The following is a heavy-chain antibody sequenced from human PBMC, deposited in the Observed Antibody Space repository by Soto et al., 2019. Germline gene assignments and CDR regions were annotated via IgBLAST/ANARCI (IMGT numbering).Heavy chain of an antibody. V-gene: IGHV1-3*01. CDR2: INAGNGNT. Sequence: ASVKVSCKASGYTFTSYAMHWVRQAPGQRLEWMGWINAGNGNTKYSQKFQGRVTITRDTSASTAYMELSSLRSEDTAVYYCARGDEVDTAMVAFDYWGQGTLVTSPQ. CDR3: ARGDEVDTAMVAFDY. J-gene: IGHJ4*02. CDR1: GYTFTSYA. D-gene: IGHD5-18*01.